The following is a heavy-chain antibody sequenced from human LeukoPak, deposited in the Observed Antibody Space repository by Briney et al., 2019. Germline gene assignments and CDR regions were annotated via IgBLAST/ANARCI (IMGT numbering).Heavy chain of an antibody. CDR3: ARGWEWELPNYGTDV. CDR2: ISYDGSNK. V-gene: IGHV3-30*04. Sequence: GRSLRLSCAASGFTFSSYAMHWVRQAPGKGLEGVAVISYDGSNKYYADSVKGRFTISRDNSKNTLYLQMNSLRAEDTAVYYCARGWEWELPNYGTDVWGQGTTVTVSS. D-gene: IGHD1-26*01. J-gene: IGHJ6*02. CDR1: GFTFSSYA.